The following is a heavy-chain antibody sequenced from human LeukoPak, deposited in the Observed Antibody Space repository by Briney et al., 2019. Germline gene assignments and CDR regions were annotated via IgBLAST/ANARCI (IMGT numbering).Heavy chain of an antibody. CDR1: GYSISSGYY. CDR3: ARISKVYCSSIRYLCYNWFDP. J-gene: IGHJ5*02. V-gene: IGHV4-38-2*01. D-gene: IGHD2-2*01. Sequence: SETLSLTCAVSGYSISSGYYWGWIRQPPGKGLEWIGSIHHSGSTYYNPSLKSRVTISIDTSKNQFSLKLSSVTAADTAVYYCARISKVYCSSIRYLCYNWFDPWGQGTLVTVSS. CDR2: IHHSGST.